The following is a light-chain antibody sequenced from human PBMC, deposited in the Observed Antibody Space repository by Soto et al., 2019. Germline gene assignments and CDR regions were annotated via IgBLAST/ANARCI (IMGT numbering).Light chain of an antibody. J-gene: IGKJ1*01. CDR1: QSISSY. CDR3: QQSYSNPRT. V-gene: IGKV1-39*01. CDR2: AAS. Sequence: DIQMTQSPSSLSASVGDRVTITCRASQSISSYLNWYQQKPGKAPKVLIYAASSLQSGVPSRFSGSKSGTDFTLTISRLQPEDFATYYCQQSYSNPRTFGQGTKVEIK.